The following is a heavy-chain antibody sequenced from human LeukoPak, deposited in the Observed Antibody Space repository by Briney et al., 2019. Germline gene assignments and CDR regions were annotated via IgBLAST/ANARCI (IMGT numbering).Heavy chain of an antibody. Sequence: ASVKVSCKASGYTFTSYDINGVRQATGQGLEWMAWMNPNSGNTGYAQKFQGRVTMTRNTSISTAYMELSSLRSEDTAVYYCARGGLWFGELFLGFDPWGQGTLVTVSS. J-gene: IGHJ5*02. CDR2: MNPNSGNT. D-gene: IGHD3-10*01. CDR1: GYTFTSYD. CDR3: ARGGLWFGELFLGFDP. V-gene: IGHV1-8*01.